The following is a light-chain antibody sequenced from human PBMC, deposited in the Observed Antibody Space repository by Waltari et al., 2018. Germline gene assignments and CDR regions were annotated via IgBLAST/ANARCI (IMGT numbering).Light chain of an antibody. J-gene: IGLJ2*01. CDR1: SNDVGGYNS. CDR3: SSQSSNNVVL. CDR2: DVR. V-gene: IGLV2-14*01. Sequence: QSALTQPASVSGSPGQSVTIFCTGTSNDVGGYNSVSWYQEHTGQAPRVIIYDVRDRPSGVSDRFSGSRSGNTASLTISGLQAEDEADYYCSSQSSNNVVLFGGGTKLTVL.